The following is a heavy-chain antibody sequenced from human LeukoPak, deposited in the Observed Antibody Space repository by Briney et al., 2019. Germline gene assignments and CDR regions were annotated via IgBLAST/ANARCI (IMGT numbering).Heavy chain of an antibody. J-gene: IGHJ6*03. Sequence: ASVKVSCKASGYTFTSYGISWVRQAPGQGLEGLGWFAPYNGNTNYAQKLQGRVTMTTDTSTSTAYMELRSLRSDDTAVYYCARVFDPSGIAYYYYMDVWGKGTTVTVSS. D-gene: IGHD6-13*01. CDR2: FAPYNGNT. CDR1: GYTFTSYG. V-gene: IGHV1-18*01. CDR3: ARVFDPSGIAYYYYMDV.